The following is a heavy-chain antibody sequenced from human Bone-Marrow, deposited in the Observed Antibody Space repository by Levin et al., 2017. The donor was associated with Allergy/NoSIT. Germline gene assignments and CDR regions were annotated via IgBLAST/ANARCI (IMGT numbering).Heavy chain of an antibody. D-gene: IGHD3-10*01. Sequence: SHTLSLTCTVSGGSISGYYWSWVRQPPGKGLEWVGHIFYSGSTNYNPSLKSRVTISINTSKNQFSLNLTSVTAADTAFYYCARSVAGEFDYWGQGTLVTVSS. J-gene: IGHJ4*02. CDR2: IFYSGST. CDR1: GGSISGYY. V-gene: IGHV4-59*01. CDR3: ARSVAGEFDY.